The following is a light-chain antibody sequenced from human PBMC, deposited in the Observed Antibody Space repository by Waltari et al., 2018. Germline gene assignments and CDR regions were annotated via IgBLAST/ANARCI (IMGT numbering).Light chain of an antibody. CDR2: DNS. CDR3: QQGGSFPFT. J-gene: IGKJ3*01. CDR1: QDISSR. Sequence: DIQMTQSPSSVSASVGDRVTVTCRASQDISSRLAWYQQKPGKAPRLLFYDNSTLQSGVPSRFSGSGSGTDFTLTISSLQPEDSATYSCQQGGSFPFTFGPGTKVNI. V-gene: IGKV1-12*01.